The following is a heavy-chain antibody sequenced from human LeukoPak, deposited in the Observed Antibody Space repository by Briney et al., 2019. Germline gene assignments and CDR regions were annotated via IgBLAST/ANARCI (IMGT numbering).Heavy chain of an antibody. Sequence: SQTLSLTCAISGDSVSSNSAAWNWIRQSPSRGLEWLGRTYYRSKWYNDYAVSVKSRITINPDTSKNQFSLQLNSVTPEDTAVYYCAGSILNTKEKSGVRGVINYYMDVWGKGTTVTISS. D-gene: IGHD3-10*01. V-gene: IGHV6-1*01. J-gene: IGHJ6*03. CDR3: AGSILNTKEKSGVRGVINYYMDV. CDR2: TYYRSKWYN. CDR1: GDSVSSNSAA.